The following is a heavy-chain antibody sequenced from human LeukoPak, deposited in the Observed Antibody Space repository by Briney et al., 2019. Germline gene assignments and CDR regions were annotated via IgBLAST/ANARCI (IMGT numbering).Heavy chain of an antibody. J-gene: IGHJ4*02. CDR1: GGSVSSGDYY. CDR3: ARGYSSSGEFDS. D-gene: IGHD6-13*01. V-gene: IGHV4-30-4*01. CDR2: ISYSGNS. Sequence: SETLSLTCTVSGGSVSSGDYYWSWIRQPPGKGLEWIGYISYSGNSYNNPSLKSRVTISIDTSKNQFSLKVTSVTAADTAVYYCARGYSSSGEFDSWGQGTLVTVSS.